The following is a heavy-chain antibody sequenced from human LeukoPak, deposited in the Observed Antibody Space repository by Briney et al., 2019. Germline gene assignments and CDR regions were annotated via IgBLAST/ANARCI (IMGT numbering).Heavy chain of an antibody. J-gene: IGHJ4*02. D-gene: IGHD3-9*01. CDR3: ARGRRLTGYYDFDY. V-gene: IGHV1-8*01. Sequence: GASVKVSCKASGYTFTTSDINWVRQATGQGLVWMGWMNPNSGNTGYAQKFQGRVTMTRNTSISSAYMELSSLRSEDTAVYYCARGRRLTGYYDFDYWGQGTLVTVSS. CDR2: MNPNSGNT. CDR1: GYTFTTSD.